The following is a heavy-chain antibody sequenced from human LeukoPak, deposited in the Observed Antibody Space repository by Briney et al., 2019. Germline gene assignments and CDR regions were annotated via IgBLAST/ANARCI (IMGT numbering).Heavy chain of an antibody. V-gene: IGHV1-18*01. D-gene: IGHD3-22*01. J-gene: IGHJ4*02. Sequence: ASVKVSCKASGYTFTSYGISWVRQAPGQGLEWMGWISAYNGNTNYAQKLQGRVTVTTDTSTSTAYMELRSLRSDDTAVYYCARRARLYYDSSGYPDYWGQGTLVTVSS. CDR2: ISAYNGNT. CDR3: ARRARLYYDSSGYPDY. CDR1: GYTFTSYG.